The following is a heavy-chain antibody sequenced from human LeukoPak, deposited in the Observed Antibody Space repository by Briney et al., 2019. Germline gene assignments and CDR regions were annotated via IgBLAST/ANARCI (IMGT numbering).Heavy chain of an antibody. CDR1: GGSISSYY. Sequence: SETLSLTCTVSGGSISSYYWSWIRQPPGKGLEWIGYIYYSGSTNYNPSLKSRVTISVDTSKNQFSLKLSSVIAADTAVYYPISYGSGSPLWYFDLWGRGTLVTVSS. CDR3: ISYGSGSPLWYFDL. V-gene: IGHV4-59*08. CDR2: IYYSGST. J-gene: IGHJ2*01. D-gene: IGHD3-10*01.